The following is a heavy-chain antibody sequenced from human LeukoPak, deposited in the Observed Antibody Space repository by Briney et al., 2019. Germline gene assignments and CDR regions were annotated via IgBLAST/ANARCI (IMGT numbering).Heavy chain of an antibody. J-gene: IGHJ6*04. D-gene: IGHD3-10*02. CDR2: ISRDGGNK. CDR1: GFLFSSSA. V-gene: IGHV3-30*07. CDR3: AELGITMIGGV. Sequence: PGGSLRLSCTASGFLFSSSAIHWVRQAPGKGLEWVAVISRDGGNKEYAESVKGRFTLSRDNSQNTLYLQMNSLRAEDTAVYYCAELGITMIGGVWGKGTTVTISS.